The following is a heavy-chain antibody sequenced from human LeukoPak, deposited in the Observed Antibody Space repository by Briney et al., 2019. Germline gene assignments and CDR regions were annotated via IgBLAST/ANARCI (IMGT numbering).Heavy chain of an antibody. CDR2: IYTGGST. Sequence: GGSLRLSCAASGFTFSNAWMSWVRQAPGKGLEWVSTIYTGGSTYYADSVRGRFTISRDNSKNTLYLQMNSLRAEDTAVYYCACTWVQLYYGMDVWGQGTTVTVSS. CDR1: GFTFSNAW. D-gene: IGHD1-1*01. J-gene: IGHJ6*02. V-gene: IGHV3-66*01. CDR3: ACTWVQLYYGMDV.